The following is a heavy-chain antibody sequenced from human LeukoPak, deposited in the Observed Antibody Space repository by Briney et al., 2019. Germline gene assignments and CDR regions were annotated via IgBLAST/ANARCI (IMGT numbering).Heavy chain of an antibody. CDR3: ARRYCSSSSCYYFDY. V-gene: IGHV1-2*02. D-gene: IGHD2-2*01. J-gene: IGHJ4*02. CDR2: VNANRGGT. CDR1: GYTFTDYY. Sequence: ASLKVSCKASGYTFTDYYMHWVRQAPGQGLEWMGWVNANRGGTNYAQRYQGRVTMTRDTSVTTAYTELSSLKSDDTAVYYCARRYCSSSSCYYFDYWGQGTLVTVSS.